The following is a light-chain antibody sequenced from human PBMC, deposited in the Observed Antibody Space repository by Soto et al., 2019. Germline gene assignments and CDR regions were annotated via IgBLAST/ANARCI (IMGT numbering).Light chain of an antibody. CDR2: DVT. CDR1: SSDVGGYDF. CDR3: CSYTRSSTVV. V-gene: IGLV2-11*01. Sequence: QSALTQPRSVSGSPGQSVTISCTGTSSDVGGYDFVSWYQQHPGKAPKLMIYDVTKRPSGVPDRFSGSKSGNSASLTISGLQAEDEADYYCCSYTRSSTVVFGGGTKVTVL. J-gene: IGLJ2*01.